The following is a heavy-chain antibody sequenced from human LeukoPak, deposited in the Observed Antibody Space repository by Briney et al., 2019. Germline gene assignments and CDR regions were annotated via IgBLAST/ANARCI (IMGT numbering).Heavy chain of an antibody. V-gene: IGHV1-46*01. J-gene: IGHJ4*02. CDR1: GHTFTSYY. CDR3: ARDPTMVRGHLDY. D-gene: IGHD3-10*01. Sequence: ASVKVSCKASGHTFTSYYMHWVRQAPGQGLEWMGIINPSGGSTSYAQKFQGRVTMTRDMSTSTVYMELSSLRSEDTAVYYCARDPTMVRGHLDYWGQGTLVTVSS. CDR2: INPSGGST.